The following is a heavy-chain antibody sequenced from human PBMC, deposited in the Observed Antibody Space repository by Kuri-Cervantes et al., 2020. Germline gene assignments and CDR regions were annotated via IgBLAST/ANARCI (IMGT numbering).Heavy chain of an antibody. CDR2: MNPNSGNT. J-gene: IGHJ3*01. V-gene: IGHV1-8*02. CDR3: AKDIEASADGFDV. D-gene: IGHD6-19*01. Sequence: ASVKVSCKASGYTFTSYDINWVRQATGQGLEWMGWMNPNSGNTGYAQKFQGRVTMTRNTSISTAYMELSRLRSDDTALYYCAKDIEASADGFDVWGQGTMVTVSS. CDR1: GYTFTSYD.